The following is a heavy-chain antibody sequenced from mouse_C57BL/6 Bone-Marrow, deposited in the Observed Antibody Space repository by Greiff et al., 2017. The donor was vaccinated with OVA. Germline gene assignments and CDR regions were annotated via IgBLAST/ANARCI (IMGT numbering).Heavy chain of an antibody. CDR1: GYAFSSSW. V-gene: IGHV1-82*01. J-gene: IGHJ1*03. CDR3: ARSGLYYGKYFDV. CDR2: IYPGDGDT. Sequence: VQVVESGPELVKPGASVKISCKASGYAFSSSWMNWVKQRPGKGLEWIGRIYPGDGDTNYNGKFKGKATLTADKSSSTAYMQLSSLTSEDSAVYFCARSGLYYGKYFDVWGTGTTVTVSS. D-gene: IGHD1-1*01.